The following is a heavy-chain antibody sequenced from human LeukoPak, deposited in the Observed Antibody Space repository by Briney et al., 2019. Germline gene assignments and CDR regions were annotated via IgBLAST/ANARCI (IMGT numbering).Heavy chain of an antibody. V-gene: IGHV3-7*01. CDR2: IRQDGNEK. Sequence: GGSLRLSCAASGLTFSSYWMSWVRQAPGKGLEWVANIRQDGNEKYYVDSVKGRFTTSRDNAKNSLFLQMNSLRAEDTAVYYCARRTGSYYDSSGYPDYWGQGTLVTVSS. D-gene: IGHD3-22*01. J-gene: IGHJ4*02. CDR1: GLTFSSYW. CDR3: ARRTGSYYDSSGYPDY.